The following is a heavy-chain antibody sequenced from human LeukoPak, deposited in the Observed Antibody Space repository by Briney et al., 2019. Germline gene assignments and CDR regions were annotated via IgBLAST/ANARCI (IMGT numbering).Heavy chain of an antibody. CDR3: ARGGHTIFGVVSPYGMDV. CDR1: GFTFSDYY. J-gene: IGHJ6*02. V-gene: IGHV3-11*06. Sequence: GGSLRLSCAASGFTFSDYYMSWIRQAPGKGLEWVSHISSSSSYTNYADSVKGRFTISRDNAKNSLYLQMNSLRAEDTAVYYCARGGHTIFGVVSPYGMDVWGQGTTVTVSS. CDR2: ISSSSSYT. D-gene: IGHD3-3*01.